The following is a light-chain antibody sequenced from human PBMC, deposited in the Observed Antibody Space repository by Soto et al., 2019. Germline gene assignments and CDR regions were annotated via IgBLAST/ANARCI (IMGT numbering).Light chain of an antibody. CDR1: SSDGGGFKY. CDR3: TSYTGSSTLLYV. J-gene: IGLJ1*01. Sequence: QSVLTQPASVSGSPGQSITISCTGTSSDGGGFKYVSWYQLHPGKAPKLVIYEVSNRPSGVSNRFSGSKSGNTASLTISGLQDENEDDYYCTSYTGSSTLLYVFGTGTKVTVL. CDR2: EVS. V-gene: IGLV2-14*01.